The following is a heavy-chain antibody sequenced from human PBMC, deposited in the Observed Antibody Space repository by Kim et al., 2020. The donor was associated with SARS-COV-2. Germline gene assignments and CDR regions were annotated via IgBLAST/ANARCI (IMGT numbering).Heavy chain of an antibody. V-gene: IGHV3-33*05. J-gene: IGHJ4*02. CDR3: ARDGDTAMFAVLDY. D-gene: IGHD5-18*01. CDR2: ISYDGSNK. Sequence: GGSLRLSCAASGFTFSSYGMHWVRQAPGKGLEWVAVISYDGSNKYYADSVKGRFTISRHNSKNTLYLQMNSLRAEDTAVYYCARDGDTAMFAVLDYWGQG. CDR1: GFTFSSYG.